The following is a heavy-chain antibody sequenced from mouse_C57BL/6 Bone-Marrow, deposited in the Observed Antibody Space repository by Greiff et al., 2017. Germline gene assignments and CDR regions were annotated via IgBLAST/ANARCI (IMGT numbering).Heavy chain of an antibody. D-gene: IGHD4-1*01. CDR2: ISSGGDYI. Sequence: EVKLVESGEGLVKPGGSLKLSCAASGFTFSSYAMSWVRQTPEKRLAWVAYISSGGDYIYYADTVKGRFTISRDNARNTLYLQMSSLKSEDTAMYYCTREGESGRVFDYWGQGTTLTGSS. J-gene: IGHJ2*01. CDR3: TREGESGRVFDY. V-gene: IGHV5-9-1*02. CDR1: GFTFSSYA.